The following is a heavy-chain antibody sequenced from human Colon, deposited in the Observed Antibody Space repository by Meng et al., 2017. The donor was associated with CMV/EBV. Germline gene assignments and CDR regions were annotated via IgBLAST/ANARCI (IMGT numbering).Heavy chain of an antibody. CDR3: SRDLYGSGSYHMY. Sequence: GGSLRLSCVASGLTFSSHWMHWVRQTPGKELVWLGFIRSKSYGGTTQYAASAQGRFIISRDDSKGIAYLQMNSLQTEDTAVYYCSRDLYGSGSYHMYWGQGTLVTVSS. J-gene: IGHJ4*02. CDR2: IRSKSYGGTT. V-gene: IGHV3-49*04. CDR1: GLTFSSHW. D-gene: IGHD3-10*01.